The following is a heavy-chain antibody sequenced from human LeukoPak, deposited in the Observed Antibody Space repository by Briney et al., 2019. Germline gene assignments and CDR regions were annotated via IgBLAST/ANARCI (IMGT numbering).Heavy chain of an antibody. CDR3: ATWNGVVIPVPSFDY. J-gene: IGHJ4*02. V-gene: IGHV1-24*01. CDR2: FDPEDGET. CDR1: GYTLTELS. D-gene: IGHD3-3*01. Sequence: ASVKVSCKVSGYTLTELSMHWVRQAPGKGLEWMGGFDPEDGETIYAQKFQGRVTMTEDTSTDTAYMELSSLRSEDTAVYYCATWNGVVIPVPSFDYWGQGTLVTVSS.